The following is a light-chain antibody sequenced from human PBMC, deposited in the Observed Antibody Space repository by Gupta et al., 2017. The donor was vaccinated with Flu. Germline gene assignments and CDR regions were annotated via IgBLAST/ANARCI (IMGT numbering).Light chain of an antibody. CDR2: EVT. Sequence: SITISCTGTSSDVGSYNRVSWYQQHTGKAPKLMIYEVTKRPSGVSDRFSGSKSGNTASLTISGLQAEDEADYYCCSYAGSSTLIFGGGTKLTVL. V-gene: IGLV2-23*02. CDR3: CSYAGSSTLI. CDR1: SSDVGSYNR. J-gene: IGLJ2*01.